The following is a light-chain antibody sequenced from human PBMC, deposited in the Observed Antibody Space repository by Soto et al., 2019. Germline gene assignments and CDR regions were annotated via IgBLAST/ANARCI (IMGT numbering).Light chain of an antibody. CDR1: QSISSY. CDR2: DAA. Sequence: EIVLTQSPATLSLSPGERATLSCRASQSISSYLAWYQQKPGQAPRLLIYDAAIRAPGIPARFSGSGSGTDFTLTISSLEPEDFAIYYCQQRSNWLTFGGGTRVEIK. CDR3: QQRSNWLT. V-gene: IGKV3-11*01. J-gene: IGKJ4*01.